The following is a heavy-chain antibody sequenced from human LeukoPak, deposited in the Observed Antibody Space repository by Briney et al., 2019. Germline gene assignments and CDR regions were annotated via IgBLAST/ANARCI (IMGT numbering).Heavy chain of an antibody. Sequence: SSETLSLTCAVYGGSFSGYYWSWIRQPPGKGLEWIGEINHSGGTNYNPSLKSRVTISVDTSKNQFSLKLSSVTAADTAVYYCARGIRNRSGESNYAFDYWGQGTLVTVSS. D-gene: IGHD1-26*01. CDR2: INHSGGT. V-gene: IGHV4-34*01. CDR1: GGSFSGYY. CDR3: ARGIRNRSGESNYAFDY. J-gene: IGHJ4*02.